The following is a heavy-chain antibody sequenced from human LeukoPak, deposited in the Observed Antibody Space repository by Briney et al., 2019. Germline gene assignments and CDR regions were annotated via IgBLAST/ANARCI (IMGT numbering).Heavy chain of an antibody. J-gene: IGHJ4*02. CDR3: AKGSGYSYGSYYFDY. D-gene: IGHD5-18*01. Sequence: SGGSLRLSCAASGFTFSSYWMNWARQAPGKGLEWVSAISGSGGSTYYADSVKGRFTISRDNSKNTLYLQMNSLRAEDTAVYYCAKGSGYSYGSYYFDYWGQGTLVTVSS. V-gene: IGHV3-23*01. CDR1: GFTFSSYW. CDR2: ISGSGGST.